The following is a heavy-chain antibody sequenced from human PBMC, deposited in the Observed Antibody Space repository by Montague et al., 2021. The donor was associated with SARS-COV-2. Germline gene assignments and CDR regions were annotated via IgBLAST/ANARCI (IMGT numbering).Heavy chain of an antibody. V-gene: IGHV3-23*01. J-gene: IGHJ3*02. CDR3: AKDPGLLWFGELFYDAFDI. D-gene: IGHD3-10*01. CDR1: GFTFSSYA. Sequence: SLRLSCAASGFTFSSYAMSWVRQAPGKGLEWVSGISGSGGRTYYADSVKGRLTISRDNSKKTLYLQLNSLRAEDTAVYYCAKDPGLLWFGELFYDAFDIWGQGTMVTVSS. CDR2: ISGSGGRT.